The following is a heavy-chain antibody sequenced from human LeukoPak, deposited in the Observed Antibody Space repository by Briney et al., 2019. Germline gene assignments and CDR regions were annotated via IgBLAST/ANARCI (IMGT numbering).Heavy chain of an antibody. V-gene: IGHV1-69*13. CDR2: IIPIFGTA. Sequence: GASVTVSCKASGDTFSSYAISWVRQAPGQGLEWMGGIIPIFGTANYAQKFQGRVTITADESTSTAYMELSSLRSEDTAVYYCARDVRGSCTSCSYNWFDPWGQGTLVTVSS. CDR3: ARDVRGSCTSCSYNWFDP. D-gene: IGHD2-2*01. CDR1: GDTFSSYA. J-gene: IGHJ5*02.